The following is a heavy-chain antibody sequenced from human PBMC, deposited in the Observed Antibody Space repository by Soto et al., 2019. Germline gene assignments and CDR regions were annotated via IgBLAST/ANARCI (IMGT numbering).Heavy chain of an antibody. D-gene: IGHD2-2*02. J-gene: IGHJ4*02. CDR3: ARAGYCSSTSCYTAFGY. CDR2: INHSGST. Sequence: QVQLQQWGAGLLKPSETLSLTCAVYGGSFSGYYWSWIRQPPGKGLEWIGEINHSGSTNYNPSLKSRVTISVDTSKNQFSLKLSSVTAADTAVYYCARAGYCSSTSCYTAFGYWGQGTLVTVSS. CDR1: GGSFSGYY. V-gene: IGHV4-34*01.